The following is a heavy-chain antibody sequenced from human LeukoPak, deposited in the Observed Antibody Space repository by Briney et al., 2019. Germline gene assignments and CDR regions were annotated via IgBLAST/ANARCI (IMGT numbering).Heavy chain of an antibody. CDR2: INPSGGRI. J-gene: IGHJ4*02. V-gene: IGHV1-46*01. D-gene: IGHD3-22*01. CDR1: GYTLTGYY. Sequence: GASAKVSCKASGYTLTGYYMHWVRQAPGQGLEWMGIINPSGGRINYAQKFQGRVSVTRDTSTSTVYMELRSLRSEDTAVYFCAREHYDDSGYPAHALDYWGQGTLVTVSS. CDR3: AREHYDDSGYPAHALDY.